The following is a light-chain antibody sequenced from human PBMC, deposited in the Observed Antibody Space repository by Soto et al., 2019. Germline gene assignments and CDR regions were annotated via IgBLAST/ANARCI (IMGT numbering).Light chain of an antibody. CDR1: QTIAIY. CDR3: QQSFSTPYT. CDR2: TTS. V-gene: IGKV1-39*01. Sequence: DIQMTQSPSSLSASVGDRVTITCRASQTIAIYGHWFQQKRGKAPQPLSYTTSSLQGGVRPRFGGSGCEADLTLTISRLQPEDSAAYYWQQSFSTPYTCGQGTMLESK. J-gene: IGKJ2*01.